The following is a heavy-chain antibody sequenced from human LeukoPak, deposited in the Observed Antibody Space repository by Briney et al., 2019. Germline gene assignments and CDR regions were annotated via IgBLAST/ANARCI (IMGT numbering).Heavy chain of an antibody. V-gene: IGHV3-48*03. CDR2: ITSSGDIK. Sequence: GGSLRLSCATSGFTFTTYETNWVRQAPGKGLEWVSYITSSGDIKTYADPVKGRFTMSRDDAKNSVYLQMNSLRPEDTAVYYCARDIYGDEDFDYWGQGTLVSVSS. CDR3: ARDIYGDEDFDY. J-gene: IGHJ4*02. D-gene: IGHD3-10*01. CDR1: GFTFTTYE.